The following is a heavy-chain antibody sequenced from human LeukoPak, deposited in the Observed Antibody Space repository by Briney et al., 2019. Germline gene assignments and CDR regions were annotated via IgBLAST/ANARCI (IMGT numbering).Heavy chain of an antibody. V-gene: IGHV3-21*01. CDR2: ISSSSSCI. Sequence: GGSLRLSCVGTGFTFSTYRMNWVRQAPGKGLEWVSSISSSSSCIYYADSVKGRITISRDNSKNTLYLQMNSLRAEDTAVYYCARDRGYGDLVYGMDVWGQGTTVTVSS. D-gene: IGHD4-17*01. J-gene: IGHJ6*02. CDR3: ARDRGYGDLVYGMDV. CDR1: GFTFSTYR.